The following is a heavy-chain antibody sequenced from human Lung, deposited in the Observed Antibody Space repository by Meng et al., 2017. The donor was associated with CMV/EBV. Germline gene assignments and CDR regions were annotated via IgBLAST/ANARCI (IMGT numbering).Heavy chain of an antibody. CDR2: IHHSGSA. J-gene: IGHJ4*02. CDR1: GGSMSSGNYY. Sequence: QVQLQEPGPGLVEPSQTLSPTCTVSGGSMSSGNYYWSWIRQPPGKGLEWIGYIHHSGSAYYNPSLKSRVSISVDKSKNQFSLNLNSMTAADTAVYYCASFDHIPRRNYFDYWDQGTLVTVSS. D-gene: IGHD2-21*01. CDR3: ASFDHIPRRNYFDY. V-gene: IGHV4-30-4*01.